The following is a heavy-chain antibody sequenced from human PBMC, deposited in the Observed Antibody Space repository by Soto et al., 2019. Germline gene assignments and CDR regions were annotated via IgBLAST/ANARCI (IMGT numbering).Heavy chain of an antibody. Sequence: PGESLKISCKGSGYNFTSYWIGWVRPMPGKGLEWMGIIYPYDSDTRYSPSFQGQVTISADKSISSAYLQWSSLKASDTAIYYCARGTGWFGESGYAYYGMDVWGQGTRVTVSS. D-gene: IGHD3-10*01. J-gene: IGHJ6*02. V-gene: IGHV5-51*01. CDR3: ARGTGWFGESGYAYYGMDV. CDR1: GYNFTSYW. CDR2: IYPYDSDT.